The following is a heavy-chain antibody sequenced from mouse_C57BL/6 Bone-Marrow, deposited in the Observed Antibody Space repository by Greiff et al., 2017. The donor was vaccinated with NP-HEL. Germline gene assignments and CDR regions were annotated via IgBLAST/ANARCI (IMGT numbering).Heavy chain of an antibody. D-gene: IGHD1-1*01. V-gene: IGHV1-50*01. Sequence: VQLQQPGAELVKPGASVKLSCKASGSTFTSYWMQWVNQRPGQGLEWIGEIDPSGSYTNYNQKFKGKATLTVDTSSSTAYMQLSSTTSEDSAVYYCARVTTVVARFDDWGQGTTLTVSS. J-gene: IGHJ2*01. CDR2: IDPSGSYT. CDR3: ARVTTVVARFDD. CDR1: GSTFTSYW.